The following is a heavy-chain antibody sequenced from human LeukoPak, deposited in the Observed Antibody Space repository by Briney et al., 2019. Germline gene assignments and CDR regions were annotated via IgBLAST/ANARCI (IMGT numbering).Heavy chain of an antibody. CDR2: IYHSGST. V-gene: IGHV4-4*02. Sequence: PSETLSLTCAASGVSISSSNWWSWVRQPPGKGLEWIGEIYHSGSTNYNPSLKSRVTISVDKSKNQFSLKLSSVTAADTAVYYCARLYYDFWSGYYILDYWGQGTLVTVSS. D-gene: IGHD3-3*01. J-gene: IGHJ4*02. CDR1: GVSISSSNW. CDR3: ARLYYDFWSGYYILDY.